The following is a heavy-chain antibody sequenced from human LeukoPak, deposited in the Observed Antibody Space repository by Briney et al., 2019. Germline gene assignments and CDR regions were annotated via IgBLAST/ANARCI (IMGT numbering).Heavy chain of an antibody. Sequence: PSETLSLTCSVSGGSISSYYWIWIRQPPGKGLEWIGYIHYSGSTNYNPSLKSRLSLSVDTSKDQFSLKLSSVTAADTAVYYCARGYSYGYRYYYYYMDVWGKGTTVTVSS. D-gene: IGHD5-18*01. CDR3: ARGYSYGYRYYYYYMDV. CDR1: GGSISSYY. V-gene: IGHV4-59*12. J-gene: IGHJ6*03. CDR2: IHYSGST.